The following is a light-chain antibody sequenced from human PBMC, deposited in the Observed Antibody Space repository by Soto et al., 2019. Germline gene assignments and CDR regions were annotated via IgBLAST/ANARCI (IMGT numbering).Light chain of an antibody. V-gene: IGKV4-1*01. CDR1: QSVLYSSNNKNY. J-gene: IGKJ4*01. CDR2: WAS. CDR3: QQYYSIPLT. Sequence: DVVMTQSPDSLAVSLGERATINCKSSQSVLYSSNNKNYLAWYQQKPGQPPKLLIYWASTRESGVPYRFSGSGSGTDFTLTIVSLQAEDVAVYYCQQYYSIPLTFGGGTKVEIK.